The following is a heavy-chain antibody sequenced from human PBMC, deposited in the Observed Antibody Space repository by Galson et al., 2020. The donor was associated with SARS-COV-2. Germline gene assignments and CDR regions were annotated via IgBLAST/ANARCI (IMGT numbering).Heavy chain of an antibody. J-gene: IGHJ3*01. V-gene: IGHV4-39*07. CDR1: GGPISSTSSY. CDR3: ARGANWNDDAFDV. CDR2: IYYNGRT. Sequence: SETLSLTCTVSGGPISSTSSYWGWIRQPPGKGLEWIGTIYYNGRTYYNPSLKNRVTISVDKSKNQMSLKLRSATAADTAVYYCARGANWNDDAFDVWGRGTMVSVSS. D-gene: IGHD1-1*01.